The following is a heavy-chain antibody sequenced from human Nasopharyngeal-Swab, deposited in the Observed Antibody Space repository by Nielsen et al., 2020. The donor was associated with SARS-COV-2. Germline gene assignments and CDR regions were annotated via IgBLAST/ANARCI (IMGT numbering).Heavy chain of an antibody. D-gene: IGHD3-9*01. CDR3: ARRAVLRYPWPTKMGNAFDI. CDR1: GGSISSSNW. CDR2: INHSGST. Sequence: TLSLTGAVSGGSISSSNWWSWVRQPPGKGLEWIGEINHSGSTNYNPSLKSRVTISVDTSKNQFSLKLSSVTAADTAVYYCARRAVLRYPWPTKMGNAFDIWGQGTMVTVSS. V-gene: IGHV4-4*02. J-gene: IGHJ3*02.